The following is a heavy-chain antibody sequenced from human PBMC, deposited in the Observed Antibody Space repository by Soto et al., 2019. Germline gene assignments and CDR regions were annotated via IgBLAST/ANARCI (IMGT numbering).Heavy chain of an antibody. CDR3: ARGSSIAGLYYGMDV. J-gene: IGHJ6*02. V-gene: IGHV4-31*03. CDR1: GGSISSGGYY. D-gene: IGHD6-6*01. Sequence: SETLSLTCTVSGGSISSGGYYWTWIRQHPGKGLEWIGYNYYSGITYYNPSPKSRVTISLDTSKNQFSLKLSSVTAADTAVYYCARGSSIAGLYYGMDVWGQGTTVTSP. CDR2: NYYSGIT.